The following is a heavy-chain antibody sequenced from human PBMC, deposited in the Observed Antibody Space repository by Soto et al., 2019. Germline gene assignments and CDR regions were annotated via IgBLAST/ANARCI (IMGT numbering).Heavy chain of an antibody. CDR3: ARVAGIASANYYYGMDV. V-gene: IGHV1-69*13. J-gene: IGHJ6*02. CDR2: IIPIFGTA. Sequence: GASGKVSCKASGGTFSRYAISWVRQAPGRGLEWMGGIIPIFGTANYAQKFQGRVTITADESTSTAYMELSSLRSEDTAVYYCARVAGIASANYYYGMDVWGQGTTVTVSS. D-gene: IGHD6-13*01. CDR1: GGTFSRYA.